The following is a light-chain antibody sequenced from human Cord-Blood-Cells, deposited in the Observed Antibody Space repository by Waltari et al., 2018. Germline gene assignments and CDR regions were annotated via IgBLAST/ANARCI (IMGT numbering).Light chain of an antibody. CDR2: GNS. CDR1: SSNIRAGYD. CDR3: QSYDSSLSGYWV. Sequence: QSVLTQPPSVSGAPGQRVTISRTGSSSNIRAGYDVHWYQQLPGTAPKLLIYGNSNRPSGVPDRFSGSKSGTSASLAITGLQAEDEADYYCQSYDSSLSGYWVFGGGTKLTVL. J-gene: IGLJ3*02. V-gene: IGLV1-40*01.